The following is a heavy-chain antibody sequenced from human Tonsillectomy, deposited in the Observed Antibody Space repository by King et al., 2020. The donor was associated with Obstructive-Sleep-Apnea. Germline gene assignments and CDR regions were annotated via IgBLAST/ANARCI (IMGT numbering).Heavy chain of an antibody. D-gene: IGHD2-15*01. V-gene: IGHV3-30*04. CDR1: GFTFSSYA. Sequence: VQLVQSGGGVVQPGRSLRLSCAASGFTFSSYAMHWVRQAPGKGLEWVAVISYDGSNKYYADSVKGRFTISRDNSKNTLYLQMNSLRAEDTAVYYCARGEDIVVVVAAKVSYFDYWGQGTLVTVSS. J-gene: IGHJ4*02. CDR3: ARGEDIVVVVAAKVSYFDY. CDR2: ISYDGSNK.